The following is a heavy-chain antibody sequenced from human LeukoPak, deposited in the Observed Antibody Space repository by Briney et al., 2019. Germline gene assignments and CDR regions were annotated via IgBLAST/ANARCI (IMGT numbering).Heavy chain of an antibody. CDR2: FYSAGST. J-gene: IGHJ4*02. V-gene: IGHV3-53*01. CDR1: GFTVSSSY. Sequence: GGSLRLSCAASGFTVSSSYMSWVRQAQGKGLEWVSVFYSAGSTFYADSVKGRFTIYRDNSKNTLYLQMNSLRAEDTAVYYCAKEPVPAAIAPFDYWGQGTLVTISS. CDR3: AKEPVPAAIAPFDY. D-gene: IGHD2-2*01.